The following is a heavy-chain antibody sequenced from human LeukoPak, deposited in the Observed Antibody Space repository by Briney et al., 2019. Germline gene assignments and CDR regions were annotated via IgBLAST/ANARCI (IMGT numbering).Heavy chain of an antibody. D-gene: IGHD6-25*01. Sequence: PGGSLGLSCAASGFTFSRYWMHWVRQGPGKGLEWVSLISGDGGSTFYADSVRGRFTISRDNSKNSLSLQMSSLRSEDTALYFCVRESETSGWFDHWGQGTLVTVSS. V-gene: IGHV3-43*02. CDR3: VRESETSGWFDH. CDR1: GFTFSRYW. J-gene: IGHJ5*02. CDR2: ISGDGGST.